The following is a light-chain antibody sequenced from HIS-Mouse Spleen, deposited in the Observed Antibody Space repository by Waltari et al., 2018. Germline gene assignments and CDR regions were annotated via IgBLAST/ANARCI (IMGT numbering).Light chain of an antibody. CDR2: DVS. Sequence: QSALTQPASVSGSPGQSITISCTGTSSDVGVYNYVSLYQQHQGKAPKLMIYDVSNRPSGVSNRFSGSKSGNTASLTISGLQAEDEADYYCSSYTSSSFNVVFGGGTKLTVL. J-gene: IGLJ2*01. CDR1: SSDVGVYNY. CDR3: SSYTSSSFNVV. V-gene: IGLV2-14*03.